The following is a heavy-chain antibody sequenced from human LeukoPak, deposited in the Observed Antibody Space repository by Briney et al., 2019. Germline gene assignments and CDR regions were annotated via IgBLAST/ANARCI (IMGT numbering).Heavy chain of an antibody. CDR2: IRNSGVNI. J-gene: IGHJ4*02. CDR1: GFIFSNYA. V-gene: IGHV3-23*01. D-gene: IGHD6-13*01. Sequence: GESLRLSCAASGFIFSNYAMSWVRQAPGKGLEWVSAIRNSGVNIYYADSVKGRFTISRDNSKNTLYLQMNSLRAEDTAVYYCAKAAEGSSSWDYDYWGQGTLVTVSS. CDR3: AKAAEGSSSWDYDY.